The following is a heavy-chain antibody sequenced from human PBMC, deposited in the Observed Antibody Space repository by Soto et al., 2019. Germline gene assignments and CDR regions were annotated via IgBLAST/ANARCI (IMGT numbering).Heavy chain of an antibody. CDR1: GGSISSYY. D-gene: IGHD1-26*01. CDR3: ARGGNGSYYQYFQH. Sequence: SETLSLTCTVSGGSISSYYWSWIRQPPGKGLEWIGYIYYSGSTNYNPSLKSRVTISVDTSKNQFSLKLSSVTAADTAVYYCARGGNGSYYQYFQHWGQGTLVTVPQ. V-gene: IGHV4-59*01. CDR2: IYYSGST. J-gene: IGHJ1*01.